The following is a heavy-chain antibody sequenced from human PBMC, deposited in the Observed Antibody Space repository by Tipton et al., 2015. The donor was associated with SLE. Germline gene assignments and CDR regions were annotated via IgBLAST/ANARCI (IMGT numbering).Heavy chain of an antibody. CDR3: ARDPRALGASYFAY. J-gene: IGHJ4*02. CDR2: ISSGGGTI. D-gene: IGHD3-3*01. CDR1: GFTFSSYS. Sequence: SLRLSCAASGFTFSSYSMNWVRQASGKGLEWIAYISSGGGTIYSAESVKGRFTISRDNANNSLYLQMNSLRAEDTAVYFCARDPRALGASYFAYWGQGTLVPVSS. V-gene: IGHV3-48*01.